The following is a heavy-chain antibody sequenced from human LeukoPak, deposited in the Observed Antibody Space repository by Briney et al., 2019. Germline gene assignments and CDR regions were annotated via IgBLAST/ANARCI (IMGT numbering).Heavy chain of an antibody. J-gene: IGHJ4*02. CDR3: AKERSSSTSCYYY. D-gene: IGHD2-2*01. V-gene: IGHV3-30*02. CDR1: GFTFSDYD. Sequence: GGSLRLSCAASGFTFSDYDIHWVRQAPGRGLEWVAFIRYDGSDKYYADSVKGRFTISRDDPKNTLYLQMNSLRAEDTAVYYCAKERSSSTSCYYYWGQGTLVTVSS. CDR2: IRYDGSDK.